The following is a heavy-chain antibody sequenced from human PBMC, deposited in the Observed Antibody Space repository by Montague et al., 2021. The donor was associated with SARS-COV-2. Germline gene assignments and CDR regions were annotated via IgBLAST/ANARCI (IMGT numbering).Heavy chain of an antibody. V-gene: IGHV4-4*07. J-gene: IGHJ6*02. D-gene: IGHD5-12*01. Sequence: SETRSLTCTVSGASVRTYYWSWIRQSAGKKLEWMGRLYTSGSTYYNPSFKSRVTMSLDTSKNLFSLNLSSMTAADTAVYYCARDGADYSFAYYHEMDVWGQGIAVTVS. CDR1: GASVRTYY. CDR3: ARDGADYSFAYYHEMDV. CDR2: LYTSGST.